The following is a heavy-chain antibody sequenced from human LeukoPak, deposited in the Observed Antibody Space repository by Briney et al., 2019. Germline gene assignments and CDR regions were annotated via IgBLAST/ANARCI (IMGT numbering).Heavy chain of an antibody. CDR1: GGTFSNSA. D-gene: IGHD1-26*01. J-gene: IGHJ4*02. CDR3: ARDLLSGSHHFDS. Sequence: ASVKVSCKASGGTFSNSAISWVRQAPGQGLEWMGRVVPFVGMTNYAQKFQGRVTITADTSTSTAYMDLSSLTSEDTAVFYCARDLLSGSHHFDSWGQGTLVTVSS. CDR2: VVPFVGMT. V-gene: IGHV1-69*04.